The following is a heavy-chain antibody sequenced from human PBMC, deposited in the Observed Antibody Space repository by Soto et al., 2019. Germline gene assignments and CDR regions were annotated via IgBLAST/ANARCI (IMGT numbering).Heavy chain of an antibody. D-gene: IGHD2-2*01. CDR1: GFTFSNYA. Sequence: LRLSCAASGFTFSNYAMSWVRQAPGKGLEWVSTISGNGGSTYYADSVKGRFTISRDNSKNMLFLQINSLRDDDSAVYYCAKRPASIITFDYWGQGTPVPVSS. V-gene: IGHV3-23*01. CDR3: AKRPASIITFDY. J-gene: IGHJ4*02. CDR2: ISGNGGST.